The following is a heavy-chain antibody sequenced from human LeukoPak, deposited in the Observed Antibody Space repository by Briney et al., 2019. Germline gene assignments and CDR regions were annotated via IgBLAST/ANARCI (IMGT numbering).Heavy chain of an antibody. CDR1: GFTFSSYW. Sequence: GGSLRLSCAASGFTFSSYWMHWVRQAPGKGLVWVSRINSDGSSTSYADSVKGRFTISRDNAKNTLYLQMNSLRAEVTAVYYCAREYYYDSSGYFSSGFDPWGQGTLVTVSS. J-gene: IGHJ5*02. V-gene: IGHV3-74*01. CDR2: INSDGSST. CDR3: AREYYYDSSGYFSSGFDP. D-gene: IGHD3-22*01.